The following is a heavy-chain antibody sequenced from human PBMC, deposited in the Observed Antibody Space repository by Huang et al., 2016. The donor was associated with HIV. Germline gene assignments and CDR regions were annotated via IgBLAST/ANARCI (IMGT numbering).Heavy chain of an antibody. V-gene: IGHV1-69*13. CDR3: AGGGANLYYYYHLDV. J-gene: IGHJ6*03. D-gene: IGHD2-15*01. Sequence: QVQLVQSGAELKKPGSSVRVSCKASGGTFSSFAISWLRQAPGHRLEWMGGIIPIFRVTNDAEKFQDRVTITADESTSTAYMELSSLRSEDTATYYCAGGGANLYYYYHLDVWGKGTTVTVSS. CDR1: GGTFSSFA. CDR2: IIPIFRVT.